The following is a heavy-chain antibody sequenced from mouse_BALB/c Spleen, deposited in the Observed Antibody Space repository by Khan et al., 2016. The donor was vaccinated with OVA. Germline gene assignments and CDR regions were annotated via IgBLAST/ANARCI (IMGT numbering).Heavy chain of an antibody. CDR3: ARLEDI. J-gene: IGHJ2*01. Sequence: QVQLKESGPGLVAPSQSLSITCTVSGFSLTSYGVHWVRQPPGKGLEWLGVIWAGGSNNYNSALMSRLSIRKDNSKSQVFLKMNSLQTEDTAMYYCARLEDIWGQGTTLTVSS. V-gene: IGHV2-9*02. D-gene: IGHD1-3*01. CDR2: IWAGGSN. CDR1: GFSLTSYG.